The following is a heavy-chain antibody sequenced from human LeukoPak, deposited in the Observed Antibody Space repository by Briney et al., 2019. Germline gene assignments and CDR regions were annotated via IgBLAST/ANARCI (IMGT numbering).Heavy chain of an antibody. CDR2: IWYDGSNK. D-gene: IGHD3-3*01. CDR1: GFTFSSYG. V-gene: IGHV3-33*01. CDR3: ARDTYYDFWSGYRLDY. J-gene: IGHJ4*02. Sequence: GGSLRLSCAASGFTFSSYGMHWVRQAPGKGLEWVAVIWYDGSNKYYADSVKGRFTISRDNSKNTLYLQMNSLRAEDTAVYYCARDTYYDFWSGYRLDYWGQGTLVTVSS.